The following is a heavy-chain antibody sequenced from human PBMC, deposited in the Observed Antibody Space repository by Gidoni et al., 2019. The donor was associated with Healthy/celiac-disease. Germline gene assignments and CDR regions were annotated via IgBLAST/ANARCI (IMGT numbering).Heavy chain of an antibody. Sequence: QVQLVQSGAEVKKPGASVKVACKASGGTVSSYTISWVRQAPGQGLEWMGRIIPILGIANYAQKFQGRVTITADKSTSTAYMELSSLRSEDTAVYYCARAGYYGSGSYYYYYYGMDVWGQGTTVTVSS. D-gene: IGHD3-10*01. CDR3: ARAGYYGSGSYYYYYYGMDV. J-gene: IGHJ6*02. V-gene: IGHV1-69*02. CDR2: IIPILGIA. CDR1: GGTVSSYT.